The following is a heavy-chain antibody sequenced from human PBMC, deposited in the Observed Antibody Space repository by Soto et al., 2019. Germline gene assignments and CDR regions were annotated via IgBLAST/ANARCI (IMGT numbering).Heavy chain of an antibody. V-gene: IGHV3-74*01. D-gene: IGHD6-19*01. CDR1: GFTISSYW. Sequence: EVQLVESGGGLVQPGESLRLSCVVSGFTISSYWMHWIRQAPGKGLVWVSRINGDGSSTNYADSVKGRFTICRDNAKNTLYVQIITRGAVEMAVCYWVLAVAGRTAIAYWGHVNQVTVSS. CDR3: VLAVAGRTAIAY. CDR2: INGDGSST. J-gene: IGHJ4*01.